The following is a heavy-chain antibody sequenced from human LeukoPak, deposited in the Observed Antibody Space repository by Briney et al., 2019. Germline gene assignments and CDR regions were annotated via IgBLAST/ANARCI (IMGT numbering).Heavy chain of an antibody. V-gene: IGHV2-5*02. D-gene: IGHD3-10*01. J-gene: IGHJ4*02. CDR2: IYWDGDK. Sequence: SGPTLVKPTQTLTLTCTFSGFSLSTSNLGVGWIRQSPGKALEWLSLIYWDGDKRYNPSLRSRLTITKDIPKNQVALTVTNMDPMDTATYYCEHIRFGSAHPFDYWGQGTLVSVSS. CDR3: EHIRFGSAHPFDY. CDR1: GFSLSTSNLG.